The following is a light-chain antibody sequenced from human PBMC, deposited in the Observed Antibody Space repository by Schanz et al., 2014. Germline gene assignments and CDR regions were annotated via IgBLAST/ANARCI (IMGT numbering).Light chain of an antibody. Sequence: QSALTQPASVSGSPGQSITISCTRTSSDVGGYNYVTWYRQHPGKAPKLMIYDVSNRPSGVSNRFSGSKSGNTASLTISGLQAEDEADYYCSSYTSSTTLYVFGTGTKLTVL. CDR1: SSDVGGYNY. V-gene: IGLV2-14*01. CDR3: SSYTSSTTLYV. CDR2: DVS. J-gene: IGLJ1*01.